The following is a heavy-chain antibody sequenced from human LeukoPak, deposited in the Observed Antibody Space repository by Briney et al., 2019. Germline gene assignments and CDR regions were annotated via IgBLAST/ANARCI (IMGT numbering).Heavy chain of an antibody. D-gene: IGHD3-9*01. Sequence: PSETLSLTCTVSGGSISSSSYYWGWIRQPPGKGLEWIGSIYYSGSTNYNPSLKSRVTISVDTSKNQFSLKLSSVTAADTAVYYCARERKPYYDILTGPRRVWFDPWGQGTLVTVSS. CDR1: GGSISSSSYY. CDR2: IYYSGST. J-gene: IGHJ5*02. V-gene: IGHV4-39*07. CDR3: ARERKPYYDILTGPRRVWFDP.